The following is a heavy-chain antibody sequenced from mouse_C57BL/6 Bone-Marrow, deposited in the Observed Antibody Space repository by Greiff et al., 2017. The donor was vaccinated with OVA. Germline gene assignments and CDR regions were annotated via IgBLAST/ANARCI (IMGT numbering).Heavy chain of an antibody. V-gene: IGHV1-81*01. Sequence: QVQLKESGAELARPGASVKLSCKASGYTFTSYGISWVKQRTGQGLEWIGELYPRSGNTYYNAKFKGKATLTADKSSSTAYMELRSLPSEDSAVYFCARSFDYDGGYAMDYWGQGTSVTVSS. D-gene: IGHD2-4*01. CDR2: LYPRSGNT. J-gene: IGHJ4*01. CDR1: GYTFTSYG. CDR3: ARSFDYDGGYAMDY.